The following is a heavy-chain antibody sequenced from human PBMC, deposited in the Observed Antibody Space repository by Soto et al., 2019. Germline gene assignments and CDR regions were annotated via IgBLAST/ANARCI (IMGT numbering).Heavy chain of an antibody. D-gene: IGHD1-1*01. V-gene: IGHV3-7*01. CDR1: VFTVISYW. Sequence: PGGTLRLCCAASVFTVISYWMNWVRQAPGKGLEWVANINQDGNEDNLLDSVKGRFTISRDNAKNSLFLQMNSLRVDDTAVYYCARTGDGHHDFLDYWGQGALVTVSS. J-gene: IGHJ4*02. CDR3: ARTGDGHHDFLDY. CDR2: INQDGNED.